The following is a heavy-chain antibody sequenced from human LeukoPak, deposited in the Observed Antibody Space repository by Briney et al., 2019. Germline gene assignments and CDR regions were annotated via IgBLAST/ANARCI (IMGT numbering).Heavy chain of an antibody. V-gene: IGHV4-39*01. J-gene: IGHJ4*02. CDR2: IYYSGST. CDR3: ARARIVGAYFDY. CDR1: GGSISSSSYY. Sequence: SETLSLTCTVSGGSISSSSYYWGWIRQPPGKGLEWIGSIYYSGSTYYNPSLKSRVTISVDTSKNQFSLKLSSVTAADTAVYYCARARIVGAYFDYWGQGTLVTVSS. D-gene: IGHD1-26*01.